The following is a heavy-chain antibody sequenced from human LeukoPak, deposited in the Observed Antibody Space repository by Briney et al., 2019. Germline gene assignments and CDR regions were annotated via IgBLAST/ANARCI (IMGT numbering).Heavy chain of an antibody. CDR3: ARGPYPPDSSGCYSGNFDL. D-gene: IGHD3-22*01. Sequence: PETLSLTCTVSGGSISSYYWSWISQPPGKGLEWIGEINHSGSTNYNPSLKSRVTISLDTSKNQFSLKLSSVTAADTAVYYCARGPYPPDSSGCYSGNFDLWGRGTLVTVSS. J-gene: IGHJ2*01. CDR2: INHSGST. V-gene: IGHV4-34*01. CDR1: GGSISSYY.